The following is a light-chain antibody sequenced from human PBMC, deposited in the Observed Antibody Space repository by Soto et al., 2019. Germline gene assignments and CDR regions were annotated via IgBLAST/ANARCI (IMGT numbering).Light chain of an antibody. CDR3: GTWDSSLSAGV. Sequence: QSALTQPASVSGSPGQSITISCTGTSSDVGGYNYVSWYQQQSGKAPKLMIHEVSNRPSGVSNRFSGSKSGNTASLTISGLQAEDEADYYCGTWDSSLSAGVFGGGTKVTVL. CDR2: EVS. J-gene: IGLJ3*02. V-gene: IGLV2-14*01. CDR1: SSDVGGYNY.